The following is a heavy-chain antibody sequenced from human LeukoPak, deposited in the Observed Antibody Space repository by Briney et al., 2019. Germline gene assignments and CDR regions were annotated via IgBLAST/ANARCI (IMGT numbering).Heavy chain of an antibody. V-gene: IGHV1-69*05. CDR1: GGTFSSYA. Sequence: SVKVSCKASGGTFSSYAISWVRHAPGQGLEWMGGIIPIFGTANYAQKFQGRVTITTDESTSTAYMELSSLRSEDTAVYYCATLSPYWSNAFDIWGQGTMVTVSS. CDR2: IIPIFGTA. J-gene: IGHJ3*02. CDR3: ATLSPYWSNAFDI. D-gene: IGHD3-3*01.